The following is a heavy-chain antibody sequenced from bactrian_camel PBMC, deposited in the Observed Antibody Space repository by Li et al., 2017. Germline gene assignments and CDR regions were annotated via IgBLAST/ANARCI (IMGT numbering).Heavy chain of an antibody. CDR1: AYPYCAYD. Sequence: HVQLVESGGGSVQAGGSLRLSCAASAYPYCAYDMSWYRQAPGKEREFVSGIVSDGSTTYADSVKGRFTISQDNAKNTVYLQMNSLKPEDTAMYYCAAESSIATMGGSSRYWGQGTQVTVS. V-gene: IGHV3S53*01. J-gene: IGHJ4*01. CDR3: AAESSIATMGGSSRY. CDR2: IVSDGST. D-gene: IGHD4*01.